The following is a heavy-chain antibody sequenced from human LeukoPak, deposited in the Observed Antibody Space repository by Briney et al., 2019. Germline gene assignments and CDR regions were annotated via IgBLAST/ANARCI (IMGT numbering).Heavy chain of an antibody. Sequence: GRSLRLSCAASGFTFSSYGMHWVRQAPGKGLEWVAVISYEGSNKYYADSVKGRFTISRDNSKNTLYLQMSSLRAEDTAVYYCARASGGATDYWGQGTLVTVSS. CDR1: GFTFSSYG. CDR3: ARASGGATDY. D-gene: IGHD1-26*01. J-gene: IGHJ4*02. V-gene: IGHV3-30*03. CDR2: ISYEGSNK.